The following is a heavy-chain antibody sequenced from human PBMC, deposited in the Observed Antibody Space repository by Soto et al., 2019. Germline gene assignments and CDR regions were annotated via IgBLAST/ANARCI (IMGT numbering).Heavy chain of an antibody. D-gene: IGHD3-10*01. CDR3: ARDNYGPLDY. CDR2: VDPNSGAT. CDR1: GYSFTAFY. J-gene: IGHJ4*02. V-gene: IGHV1-2*02. Sequence: QVQLVQSGAEMKKPGASVKVSCRPSGYSFTAFYIQWVRQAPGQGREWMGWVDPNSGATRNAQNFQGRVTMTRDKSTSTVYMELNWLRSDDTAVYYCARDNYGPLDYWGQGTLVTVSS.